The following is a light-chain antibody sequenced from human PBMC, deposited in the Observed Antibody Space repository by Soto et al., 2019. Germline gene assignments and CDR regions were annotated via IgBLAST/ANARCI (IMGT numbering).Light chain of an antibody. CDR2: EVT. CDR1: SSDVGSYGL. V-gene: IGLV2-23*02. J-gene: IGLJ3*02. CDR3: CSLAGGDTWV. Sequence: QSVLTQPASVSGSPGQSITISCTGTSSDVGSYGLVSWYQQHPGKAPKLIIYEVTKRPSGVSNRFSGSKSGNTASLTISGLQAEDEADYHCCSLAGGDTWVFGGGTKVTVL.